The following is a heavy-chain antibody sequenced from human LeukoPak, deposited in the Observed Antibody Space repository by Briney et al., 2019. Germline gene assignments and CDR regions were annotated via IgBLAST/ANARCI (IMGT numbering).Heavy chain of an antibody. CDR2: INPNSGGT. V-gene: IGHV1-2*02. J-gene: IGHJ5*02. Sequence: ASVKVSCKASGYTFTGYYMHWVRQAPGQGLEWMGWINPNSGGTNYAQKFQGRVTMTRDTSISTAYMELSRLRSDDTAVYYCARPTPMVRVGFDPWGQGTLVTVSS. CDR1: GYTFTGYY. D-gene: IGHD2-8*01. CDR3: ARPTPMVRVGFDP.